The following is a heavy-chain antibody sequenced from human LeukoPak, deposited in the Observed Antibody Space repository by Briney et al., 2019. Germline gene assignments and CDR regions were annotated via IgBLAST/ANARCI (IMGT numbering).Heavy chain of an antibody. CDR2: INHSGST. J-gene: IGHJ4*02. V-gene: IGHV4-34*01. D-gene: IGHD3-10*01. CDR1: GGSFSGYY. Sequence: PSETLSLTCAAYGGSFSGYYWSWIRQPPGKGLEWIGEINHSGSTNYNPSLKSRVTISVDMSKNQFSLKLSSVTAADTAVYYCARGGVPVGRMVRGVIPFDYWGQGTLVTVSS. CDR3: ARGGVPVGRMVRGVIPFDY.